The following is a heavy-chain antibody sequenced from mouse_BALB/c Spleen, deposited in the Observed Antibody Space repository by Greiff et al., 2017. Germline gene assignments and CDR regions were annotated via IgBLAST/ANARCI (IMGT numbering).Heavy chain of an antibody. D-gene: IGHD2-4*01. Sequence: EVKVVESGGGLVKPGGSLKISCAASGFTFSSYAMSWVRQTPEKRLEWVASISSGGSTYYPDSVKCRFTISRDNARNSLYVQMSSLRSEDTAMYYCASVYDYDDVRFDYWDQGTTLTVSS. CDR2: ISSGGST. V-gene: IGHV5-6-5*01. CDR3: ASVYDYDDVRFDY. J-gene: IGHJ2*01. CDR1: GFTFSSYA.